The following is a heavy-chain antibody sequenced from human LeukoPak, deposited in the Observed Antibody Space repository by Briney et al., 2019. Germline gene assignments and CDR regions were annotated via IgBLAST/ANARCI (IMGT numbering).Heavy chain of an antibody. J-gene: IGHJ4*02. CDR2: ISYDGSNK. D-gene: IGHD6-13*01. Sequence: LSLTCAVYGGSFSGYYWSWIRQPPGKGLEWVAVISYDGSNKYYADSVKGRFTISRDNSKNTLYLQMNSLRAEDTAVYYCAKASAGIGFDYWGQGTLVTVSS. CDR3: AKASAGIGFDY. CDR1: GGSFSGYY. V-gene: IGHV3-30*18.